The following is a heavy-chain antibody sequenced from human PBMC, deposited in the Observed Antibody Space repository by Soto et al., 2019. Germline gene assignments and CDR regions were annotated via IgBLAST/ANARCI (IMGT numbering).Heavy chain of an antibody. CDR2: ISGSGGNT. D-gene: IGHD2-2*01. CDR3: AKDHRYCTSGNCYPLVGY. Sequence: EVYLLESGGGLVQPGGSLRLSCEGSGFTFSTYAMSWIRQAPGKGPEWVSAISGSGGNTYYADSVKGRFTISRDNSRNTLYLQMDTLRAEDTAIYYCAKDHRYCTSGNCYPLVGYWGQWTLVTVSS. CDR1: GFTFSTYA. V-gene: IGHV3-23*01. J-gene: IGHJ4*02.